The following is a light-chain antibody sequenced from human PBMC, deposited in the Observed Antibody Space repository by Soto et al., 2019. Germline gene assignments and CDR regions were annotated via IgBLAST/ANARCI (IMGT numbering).Light chain of an antibody. CDR1: NSNIGSNT. CDR3: AAWDYGRNGRV. V-gene: IGLV1-44*01. CDR2: YDN. J-gene: IGLJ1*01. Sequence: QSVLTQPPSASGTPGQRVPISCSGSNSNIGSNTVNWYQQLPGTAPKLLIYYDNLRPSGVPERISGSKSGTSASLAISGLQSDDEADYYCAAWDYGRNGRVFRTGTKVTVL.